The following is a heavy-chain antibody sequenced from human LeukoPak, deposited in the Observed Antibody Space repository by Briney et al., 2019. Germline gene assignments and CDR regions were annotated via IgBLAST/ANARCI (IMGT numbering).Heavy chain of an antibody. CDR1: GGSIGSSDYY. CDR2: MYDGGST. Sequence: SETLSLTCIVSGGSIGSSDYYWGWIRQPPEKGLEWIGSMYDGGSTYYNPSLKSRVTISVDTSMNQFSLKLSFVTTADTAVYYCARALAYCSGGSCTRGYNWFDPWGQGTLVTVPS. D-gene: IGHD2-15*01. V-gene: IGHV4-39*01. J-gene: IGHJ5*02. CDR3: ARALAYCSGGSCTRGYNWFDP.